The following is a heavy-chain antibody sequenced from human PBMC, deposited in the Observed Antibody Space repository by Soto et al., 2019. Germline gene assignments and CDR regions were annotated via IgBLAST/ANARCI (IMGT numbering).Heavy chain of an antibody. J-gene: IGHJ6*02. Sequence: VESLKISCKGSGYSFTSYWICCFLQMPVKVLEWMGIIYPGDSDTRYSPSFQGQVTISADKSISTAYLQWSSLKASDTAMYYCARLKYSSSSYYYGMDVWGQGTMVTVSS. CDR3: ARLKYSSSSYYYGMDV. CDR1: GYSFTSYW. D-gene: IGHD6-6*01. CDR2: IYPGDSDT. V-gene: IGHV5-51*01.